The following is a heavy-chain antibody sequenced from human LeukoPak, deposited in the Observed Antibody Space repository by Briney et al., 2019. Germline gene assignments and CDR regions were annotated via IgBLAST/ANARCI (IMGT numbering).Heavy chain of an antibody. D-gene: IGHD5-12*01. CDR2: ISTSSNTI. J-gene: IGHJ4*01. CDR1: GFIFSDYS. Sequence: GGSLRLSCATTGFIFSDYSMSWVRQAPGKGLEWLSFISTSSNTIYYADSVKGRFTVSRDNAKNSVYLQMNSLRAEDTAVHYCALSEMGRGYVEYKFWGHGTLVIVSS. CDR3: ALSEMGRGYVEYKF. V-gene: IGHV3-48*04.